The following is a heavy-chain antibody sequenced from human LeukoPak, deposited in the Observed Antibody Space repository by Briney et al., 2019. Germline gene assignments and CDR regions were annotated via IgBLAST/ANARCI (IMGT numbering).Heavy chain of an antibody. J-gene: IGHJ4*02. V-gene: IGHV3-53*01. CDR3: ARAGGGGSGTAAPFDY. CDR1: GFTVSSNY. CDR2: IYSGGST. D-gene: IGHD6-19*01. Sequence: QTGGSLRLSCAASGFTVSSNYMSWVRQAPGKGLEWVSVIYSGGSTYYADSVKGRFTISRDNSKNTLYLQMNSPRAEDTAVYYCARAGGGGSGTAAPFDYWGQGTLVTVSS.